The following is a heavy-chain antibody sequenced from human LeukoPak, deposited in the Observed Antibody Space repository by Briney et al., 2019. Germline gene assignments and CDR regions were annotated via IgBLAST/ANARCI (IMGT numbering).Heavy chain of an antibody. D-gene: IGHD6-19*01. J-gene: IGHJ5*02. V-gene: IGHV3-23*01. CDR2: ISGSGGST. CDR1: GFTFSSYA. Sequence: GGSLRLSCAASGFTFSSYAMSWVRQAPGKGLEWVSAISGSGGSTYCADSVKGRFTISRDNSKNTLYLQMNSLRAEDTAVYYCAKDFGGGWYYAVGGFDPWGQGTLVTVSS. CDR3: AKDFGGGWYYAVGGFDP.